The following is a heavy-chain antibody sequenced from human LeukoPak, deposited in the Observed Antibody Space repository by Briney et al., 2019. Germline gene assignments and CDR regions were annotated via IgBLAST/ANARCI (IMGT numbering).Heavy chain of an antibody. D-gene: IGHD5-18*01. J-gene: IGHJ4*02. CDR2: ISYDGSNK. Sequence: GGSLRLSCAASGCTFSSYAMQWVRQAPGKVLEMGAVISYDGSNKYYADSVKGRFTISRDNSKNTLYLQMNSLKAEDTAVYYCARGGLYSYGTSTNFDYWGQGTLVTVSS. CDR1: GCTFSSYA. CDR3: ARGGLYSYGTSTNFDY. V-gene: IGHV3-30*04.